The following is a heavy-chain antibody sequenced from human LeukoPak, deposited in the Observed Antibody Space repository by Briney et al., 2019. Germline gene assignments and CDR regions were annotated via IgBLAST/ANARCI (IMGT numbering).Heavy chain of an antibody. CDR1: GYTFTSYD. CDR2: MNPNSGNT. Sequence: ASVTVSCTASGYTFTSYDISWVRQATGQGLEWMGWMNPNSGNTGYAQKFQGRVTMTRNTSISTAYMELSSLRSEDTAVYYCARGRSSWYRSDWFDPWGQGTLVTVSS. J-gene: IGHJ5*02. V-gene: IGHV1-8*01. CDR3: ARGRSSWYRSDWFDP. D-gene: IGHD6-13*01.